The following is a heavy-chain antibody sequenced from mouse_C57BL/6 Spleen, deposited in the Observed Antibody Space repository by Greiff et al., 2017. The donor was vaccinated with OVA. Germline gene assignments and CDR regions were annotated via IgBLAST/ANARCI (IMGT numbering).Heavy chain of an antibody. CDR3: ARKTPTTAYAMDD. CDR1: GYTFTGYW. CDR2: ILPGSGST. J-gene: IGHJ4*01. Sequence: QVQLKQSGAELMKPGASVKLSCKATGYTFTGYWIEWVKQRPGHGLEWIGEILPGSGSTNYNEKFKGKATFTADTSSNTAYMQLSSLTTEDSAIXCCARKTPTTAYAMDDWGQGTSVTVSS. D-gene: IGHD1-2*01. V-gene: IGHV1-9*01.